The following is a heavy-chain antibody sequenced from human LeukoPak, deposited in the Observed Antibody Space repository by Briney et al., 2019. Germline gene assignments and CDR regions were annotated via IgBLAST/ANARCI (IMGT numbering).Heavy chain of an antibody. CDR3: AKGGSFWSGFYQPDFDY. CDR1: GFTFSSCA. Sequence: PGGSLRLSCEASGFTFSSCAMSWVRQAPGKGLEWVSSLSGTGGSTYYEDSVKGRFTISRDNSKNTLYLQMNSLRAEDTAVYFCAKGGSFWSGFYQPDFDYWGQGTLVTVSS. CDR2: LSGTGGST. V-gene: IGHV3-23*01. J-gene: IGHJ4*02. D-gene: IGHD3-3*01.